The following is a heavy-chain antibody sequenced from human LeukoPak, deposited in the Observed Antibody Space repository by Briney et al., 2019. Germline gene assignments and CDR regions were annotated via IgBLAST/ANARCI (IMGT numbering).Heavy chain of an antibody. CDR3: ARTPPYDFWSGAIFDY. V-gene: IGHV3-48*03. CDR2: ISNSGDTI. D-gene: IGHD3-3*01. J-gene: IGHJ4*02. CDR1: GFTFSSYD. Sequence: GSLRLSCAASGFTFSSYDMNWVRQAPGKGLEWLSYISNSGDTIYYADSLKGRVTISRDNAKNSLYLQMNSLRAEDTAIYYCARTPPYDFWSGAIFDYWGQGTQVTVSS.